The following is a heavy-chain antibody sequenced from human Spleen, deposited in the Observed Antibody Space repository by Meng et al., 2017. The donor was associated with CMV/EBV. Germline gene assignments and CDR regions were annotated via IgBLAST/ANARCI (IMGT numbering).Heavy chain of an antibody. V-gene: IGHV4-34*01. CDR1: GSFSGYS. J-gene: IGHJ4*02. Sequence: GSFSGYSWSWVRQPPGKGLEWIGEINHSGNSNYNPSLKSRVTISVDTSKNQVSLKLSSVTAADTAVYYCARGRASYCSNGVCSIFDYWGQGTLVTVSS. D-gene: IGHD2-8*01. CDR3: ARGRASYCSNGVCSIFDY. CDR2: INHSGNS.